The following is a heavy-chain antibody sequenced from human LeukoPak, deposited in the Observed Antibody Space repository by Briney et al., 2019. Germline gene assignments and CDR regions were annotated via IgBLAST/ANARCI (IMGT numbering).Heavy chain of an antibody. V-gene: IGHV4-31*03. Sequence: SQTLSLTCTVSGGSISCGDYYWSWIRQLPGKGLEWIGYIYYSGNTYYNPSLKSRVTISVDTSKNQFSLKLNSVTAADTAVYYCAKGGKWDVTPFDYWGQGTLVTVSS. CDR1: GGSISCGDYY. CDR2: IYYSGNT. J-gene: IGHJ4*02. D-gene: IGHD1-26*01. CDR3: AKGGKWDVTPFDY.